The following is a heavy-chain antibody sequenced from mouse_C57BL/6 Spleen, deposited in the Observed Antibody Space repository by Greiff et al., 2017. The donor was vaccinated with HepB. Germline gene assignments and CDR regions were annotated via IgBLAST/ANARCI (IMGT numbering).Heavy chain of an antibody. CDR2: IYPGSGNT. D-gene: IGHD2-4*01. Sequence: VQGVESGAELVRPGASVKMSCKASGYTFTDYYINWVKQRPGQGLEWIARIYPGSGNTYYNEKFKGKATLTAEKSSSTAYMQLSSLTSEDSAVYFCARDLYYDYSTGAYRGQGTLVTVSA. J-gene: IGHJ3*01. V-gene: IGHV1-76*01. CDR3: ARDLYYDYSTGAY. CDR1: GYTFTDYY.